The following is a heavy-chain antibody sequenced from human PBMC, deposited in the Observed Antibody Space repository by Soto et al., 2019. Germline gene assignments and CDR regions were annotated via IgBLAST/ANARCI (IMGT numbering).Heavy chain of an antibody. J-gene: IGHJ6*02. CDR1: GGSISSGGYY. CDR2: IYYSGST. D-gene: IGHD3-10*01. V-gene: IGHV4-31*03. Sequence: SETLSLTGTVSGGSISSGGYYWSWIRQHPGKGLEWIGYIYYSGSTYYNPSLKSRVTISVDTSKNQFSLKLSSVTAADTAVYYCARDMVRGVTGMDVWGQGTTVTVSS. CDR3: ARDMVRGVTGMDV.